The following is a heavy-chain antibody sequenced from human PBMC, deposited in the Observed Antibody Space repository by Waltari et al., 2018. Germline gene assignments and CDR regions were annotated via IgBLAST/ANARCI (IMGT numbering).Heavy chain of an antibody. D-gene: IGHD3-22*01. CDR2: ISDSGVIT. J-gene: IGHJ4*02. V-gene: IGHV3-23*01. Sequence: DEHLLESGGGLAQPGGSLRLSCAASGFNFISYAMSWVRQAPGKGREWVSGISDSGVITKYADSVKGRFTVSRDNSKNTVFLHLNSLRAEDTAFYYCARHLYSIDYLELAKWGQGTLVTVSS. CDR1: GFNFISYA. CDR3: ARHLYSIDYLELAK.